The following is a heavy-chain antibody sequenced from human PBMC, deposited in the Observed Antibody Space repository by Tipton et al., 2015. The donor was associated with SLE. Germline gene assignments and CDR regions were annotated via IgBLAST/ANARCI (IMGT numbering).Heavy chain of an antibody. CDR3: AQAHLWGSYRYASDI. Sequence: TLSLTCAVYGGSFSGYYWSWLRQPPGKGLEWIGEINHSGSTYYNPSLKSRVTISVDTSKNQFSLKLSSVTAADTAVYYCAQAHLWGSYRYASDIWGQGTMVTVSS. J-gene: IGHJ3*02. CDR1: GGSFSGYY. CDR2: INHSGST. V-gene: IGHV4-34*01. D-gene: IGHD3-16*02.